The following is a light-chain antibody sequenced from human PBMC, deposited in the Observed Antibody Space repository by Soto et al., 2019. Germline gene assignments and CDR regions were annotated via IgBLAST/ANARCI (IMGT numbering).Light chain of an antibody. V-gene: IGKV3-20*01. Sequence: EIVLTQSPGTLSLSPGERATLSCRASQSVTTTYLAWYQQKPGQAPRLLIYGASSRATGIPDRFSGSGSGTDFTLTISRLEPEDFAVYYCQQYGSSPITFGQGTRLEIK. CDR1: QSVTTTY. CDR3: QQYGSSPIT. CDR2: GAS. J-gene: IGKJ5*01.